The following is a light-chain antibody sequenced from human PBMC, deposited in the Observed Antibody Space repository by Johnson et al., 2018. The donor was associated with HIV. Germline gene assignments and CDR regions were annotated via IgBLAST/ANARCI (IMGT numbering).Light chain of an antibody. CDR1: SSNIGRNY. V-gene: IGLV1-51*02. CDR3: GTWDSSLSAAYV. Sequence: QSVLTQPPSVSAAPGQKVTISCSGSSSNIGRNYVSWYQQLPGTAPKLLIYENNKRPSGLPYRFSGSKSGTSATLGITGLQTGDEADYYCGTWDSSLSAAYVFGTGTKVTGL. CDR2: ENN. J-gene: IGLJ1*01.